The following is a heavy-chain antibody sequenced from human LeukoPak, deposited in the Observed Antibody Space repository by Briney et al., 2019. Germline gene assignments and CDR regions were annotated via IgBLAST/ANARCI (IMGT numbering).Heavy chain of an antibody. J-gene: IGHJ4*02. D-gene: IGHD5-18*01. V-gene: IGHV5-10-1*01. CDR3: ARRGEAMDPFDY. CDR1: GYSFTSYW. CDR2: IDPSDSYT. Sequence: KPGGSLRLSCKGSGYSFTSYWISWVRQMPGKGLEWMGRIDPSDSYTNYSPSFQGHVTISADKSISTAYLQWSSLKASDTAIYYCARRGEAMDPFDYWGQGTLVTVSS.